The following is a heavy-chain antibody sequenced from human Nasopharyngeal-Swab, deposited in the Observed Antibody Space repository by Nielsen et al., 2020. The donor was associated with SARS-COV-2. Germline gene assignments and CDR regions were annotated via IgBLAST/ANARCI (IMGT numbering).Heavy chain of an antibody. J-gene: IGHJ5*02. V-gene: IGHV4-31*02. D-gene: IGHD5-12*01. Sequence: VRQMPGKGLEWIGYIYYSGSTYYNPSLKSRVTISVDTSKNQFSLKLSSVTAADTAVYYCASSAVVANINGWFDPWGQGTLVTVSS. CDR3: ASSAVVANINGWFDP. CDR2: IYYSGST.